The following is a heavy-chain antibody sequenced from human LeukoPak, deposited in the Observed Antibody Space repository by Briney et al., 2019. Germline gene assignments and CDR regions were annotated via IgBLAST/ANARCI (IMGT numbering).Heavy chain of an antibody. CDR1: GFTFSSYS. CDR3: AREVVLRYFDR. D-gene: IGHD3-9*01. CDR2: ISSSSSYI. V-gene: IGHV3-21*01. J-gene: IGHJ4*02. Sequence: GGSLRLSCAASGFTFSSYSMNRVRQAPGKGLEWVSSISSSSSYIYYADSVKGRFTISRDNAKNSLYLQMNSLRAEDTAVYYCAREVVLRYFDRWGQGTLVTVSS.